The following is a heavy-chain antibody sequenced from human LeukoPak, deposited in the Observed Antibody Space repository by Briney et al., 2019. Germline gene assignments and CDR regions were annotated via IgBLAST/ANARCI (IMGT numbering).Heavy chain of an antibody. J-gene: IGHJ4*02. V-gene: IGHV3-11*04. CDR2: ISSSGSTI. D-gene: IGHD4-17*01. Sequence: PGGSLRLSCAASGFTYSDYYMSWIRQAPGKGLEWVSYISSSGSTIYYADSVKGRFTISRDNAKNSLYLQMNSLRAEDTAVYYCARESTVTTQTSDYWGQGTLVTVSS. CDR1: GFTYSDYY. CDR3: ARESTVTTQTSDY.